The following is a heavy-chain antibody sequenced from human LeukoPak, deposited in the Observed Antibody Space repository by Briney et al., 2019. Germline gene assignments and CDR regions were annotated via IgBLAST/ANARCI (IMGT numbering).Heavy chain of an antibody. J-gene: IGHJ4*02. D-gene: IGHD2-21*02. CDR2: IRYDGNYN. CDR1: GLSLSNYG. V-gene: IGHV3-30*02. CDR3: AKDRMTVFES. Sequence: GGSLRLSCTASGLSLSNYGIHWVRQAPGKGLEWVAFIRYDGNYNYYADIVKGRFTISRDDSKNTMFLQMTNLRPDDTAVYFCAKDRMTVFESWGQGTLVTVSS.